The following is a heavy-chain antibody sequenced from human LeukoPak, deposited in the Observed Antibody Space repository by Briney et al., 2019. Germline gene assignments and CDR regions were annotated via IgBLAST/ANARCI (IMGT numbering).Heavy chain of an antibody. CDR2: ITRSSSQK. D-gene: IGHD3-22*01. V-gene: IGHV3-21*01. CDR3: ARDYYDSSGSSWFDP. Sequence: GGSLRLSCEASEFTLSHYRMNWVRQAPGKGLEWVSSITRSSSQKDYAGSVKGRFSISRDNAKNSLYLQMNSLRAKDTALYYCARDYYDSSGSSWFDPWGQGTLVTVSS. J-gene: IGHJ5*02. CDR1: EFTLSHYR.